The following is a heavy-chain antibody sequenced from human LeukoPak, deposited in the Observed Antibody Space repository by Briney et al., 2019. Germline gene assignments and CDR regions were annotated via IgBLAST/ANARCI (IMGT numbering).Heavy chain of an antibody. CDR3: ARGITAFGVPGATYYFDY. CDR2: ISYDGSNK. J-gene: IGHJ4*02. Sequence: GRSLRLSCAASGFTFSSYAMHWVRQAPGKGLEWVAVISYDGSNKYYADSVKGRFTISRDNSKHTMSLQMNTLRAEDTAVYYCARGITAFGVPGATYYFDYWGQGTLVTVSS. V-gene: IGHV3-30-3*01. D-gene: IGHD3-3*01. CDR1: GFTFSSYA.